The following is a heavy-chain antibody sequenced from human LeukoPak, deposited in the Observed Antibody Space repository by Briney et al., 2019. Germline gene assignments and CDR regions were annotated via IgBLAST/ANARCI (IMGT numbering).Heavy chain of an antibody. V-gene: IGHV3-23*01. CDR1: GFSLSSHA. J-gene: IGHJ4*02. CDR3: ARAPVTSCRGAYCYPFDY. CDR2: TSSSDAGT. Sequence: PGGSLRLSCAASGFSLSSHAMSWVRQAPGKGREWVSATSSSDAGTYYADSVRGRFTISRDNSKNTLYLQMNSLRAEDAAVYYCARAPVTSCRGAYCYPFDYWGQGTLVTVSS. D-gene: IGHD2-21*01.